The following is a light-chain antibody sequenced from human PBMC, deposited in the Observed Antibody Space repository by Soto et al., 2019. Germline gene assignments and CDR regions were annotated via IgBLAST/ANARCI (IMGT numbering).Light chain of an antibody. CDR2: GNS. CDR1: SSNIGAGYD. J-gene: IGLJ1*01. Sequence: QSVLTQPPSVSGAPGQRVTISCTGSSSNIGAGYDVHWYQQLPGTAHKLLIYGNSNRPSGVPDRCSGSKSGTSASLAITGRQAEDEADYYCQSYDSSLIGSRVFGTGTKLTVL. V-gene: IGLV1-40*01. CDR3: QSYDSSLIGSRV.